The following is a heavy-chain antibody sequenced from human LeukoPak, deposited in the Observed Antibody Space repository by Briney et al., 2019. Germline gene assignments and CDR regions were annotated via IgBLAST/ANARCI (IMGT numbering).Heavy chain of an antibody. V-gene: IGHV1-45*02. D-gene: IGHD1-1*01. CDR1: GYTFTYRY. CDR2: ITPFNGNT. CDR3: ASFESGWNDGGLDAFDI. Sequence: ASVKVSCKASGYTFTYRYLHWVRQAPGQALEWMGWITPFNGNTNYAQKFQDRVTITRDRSMSTAYMELSSLRSEDTAMYYCASFESGWNDGGLDAFDIWGQGTMVTVSS. J-gene: IGHJ3*02.